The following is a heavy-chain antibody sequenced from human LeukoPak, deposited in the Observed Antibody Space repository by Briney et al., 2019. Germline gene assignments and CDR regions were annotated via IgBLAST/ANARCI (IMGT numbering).Heavy chain of an antibody. V-gene: IGHV1-18*01. CDR2: VSPYNGNT. CDR1: GYTFTDYD. J-gene: IGHJ4*02. CDR3: ARNGRVRRVVKDLFEY. D-gene: IGHD3-10*01. Sequence: ASVKVSCKTSGYTFTDYDITWVRQAPGQGLEWMGRVSPYNGNTYYSQRFQDRVTITKDTSTGTAYMDLRNLRTDDTAMYYCARNGRVRRVVKDLFEYWGQGTLVTVSS.